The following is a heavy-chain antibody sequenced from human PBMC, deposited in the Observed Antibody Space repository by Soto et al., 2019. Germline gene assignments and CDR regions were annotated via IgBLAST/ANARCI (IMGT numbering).Heavy chain of an antibody. J-gene: IGHJ6*03. CDR1: GFTFRNYW. CDR3: ARTGTTGGYYYYYYMDV. V-gene: IGHV3-7*01. CDR2: IKQDGSEK. D-gene: IGHD1-1*01. Sequence: EVQLVESGGGLVQPGGSLRLSCAASGFTFRNYWMSWVRQAPGKGLEWVANIKQDGSEKYYVDSVKGRFTITRDNAKNSLYLQMNSLRAEDTAVYYCARTGTTGGYYYYYYMDVWGKGTTVTVSS.